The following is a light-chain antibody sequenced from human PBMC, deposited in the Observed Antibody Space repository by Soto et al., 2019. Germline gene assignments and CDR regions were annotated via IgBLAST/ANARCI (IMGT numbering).Light chain of an antibody. CDR3: CSFAGGATFG. Sequence: QSALAQPASVSGSPGQSITISCSGTSNDVGGYDLVSWYQQHPGKAPRLIIYEATKRPSGVSDRFSASKSGNTASLTISALQAEDEAYYSCCSFAGGATFGFGGGTQGPS. V-gene: IGLV2-23*02. CDR2: EAT. CDR1: SNDVGGYDL. J-gene: IGLJ2*01.